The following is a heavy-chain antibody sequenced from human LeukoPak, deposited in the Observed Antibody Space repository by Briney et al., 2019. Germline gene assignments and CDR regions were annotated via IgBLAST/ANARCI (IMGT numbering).Heavy chain of an antibody. CDR3: ARASSSWYTGWYFDL. CDR2: IYSGGST. D-gene: IGHD6-13*01. J-gene: IGHJ2*01. Sequence: AGGSLRLSCAASGFTVSSNYMSWVRQAPGKGLEWVSVIYSGGSTYYADSVKGRFTISRDNSKNTLYLQMNSLRAEDTAVYYCARASSSWYTGWYFDLWGRGTLVTVSS. V-gene: IGHV3-53*01. CDR1: GFTVSSNY.